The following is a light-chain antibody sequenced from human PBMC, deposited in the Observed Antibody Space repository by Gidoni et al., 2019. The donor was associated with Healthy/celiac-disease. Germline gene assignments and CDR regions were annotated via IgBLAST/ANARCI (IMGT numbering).Light chain of an antibody. V-gene: IGKV3-20*01. J-gene: IGKJ2*01. CDR1: HSVSSSY. Sequence: EIVLTQSPGPLSLSPGQIATLSCSASHSVSSSYLTWYQQKPGQAPRLLIYGASRRATGIPDRFSGSGVWTDFTLTISRLEPEDFAVYYCQQYGSSPQTFGQGTKLEIK. CDR3: QQYGSSPQT. CDR2: GAS.